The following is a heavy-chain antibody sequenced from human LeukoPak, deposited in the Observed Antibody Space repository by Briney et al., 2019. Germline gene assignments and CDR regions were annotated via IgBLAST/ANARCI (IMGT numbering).Heavy chain of an antibody. CDR2: VSGSGGST. Sequence: GGSLRLSCAASGFTFSSNAMSWVRQAPGKGLEWVSAVSGSGGSTYYADSVKGRFTISRDNSKNTLYLQMNSLRAEDTAVYYCAKELAYCGGDCYDAFDIWGQGTMVTVSS. CDR3: AKELAYCGGDCYDAFDI. V-gene: IGHV3-23*01. D-gene: IGHD2-21*02. CDR1: GFTFSSNA. J-gene: IGHJ3*02.